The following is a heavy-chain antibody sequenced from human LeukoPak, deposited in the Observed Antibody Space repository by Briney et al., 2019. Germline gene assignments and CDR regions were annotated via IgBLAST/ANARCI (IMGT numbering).Heavy chain of an antibody. J-gene: IGHJ4*02. V-gene: IGHV1-46*01. CDR2: INPSGGST. D-gene: IGHD2-2*01. CDR3: ARSQDCSSTSCYLLADYYFDY. CDR1: GYIFTSYY. Sequence: ASVKVSCKASGYIFTSYYMHWVRQAPGQGLEWMGIINPSGGSTSYAQKFQGRVTMTRDTSTSTVYMELSSLRSEDTAVYYCARSQDCSSTSCYLLADYYFDYWGQGTLVTVSS.